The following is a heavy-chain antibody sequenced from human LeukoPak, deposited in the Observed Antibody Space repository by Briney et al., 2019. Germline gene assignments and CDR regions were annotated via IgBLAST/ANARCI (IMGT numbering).Heavy chain of an antibody. CDR2: IYPGDSDT. Sequence: GESLKISCKGSGYSFTSYWIGWVRQMPGKGLEGMGIIYPGDSDTRYSPSFQGQVTISADKSISTAYLQWSSLKASDTAMYYCARPSITMVRGVDAFDIWGQGTMVTVSS. CDR3: ARPSITMVRGVDAFDI. D-gene: IGHD3-10*01. V-gene: IGHV5-51*01. CDR1: GYSFTSYW. J-gene: IGHJ3*02.